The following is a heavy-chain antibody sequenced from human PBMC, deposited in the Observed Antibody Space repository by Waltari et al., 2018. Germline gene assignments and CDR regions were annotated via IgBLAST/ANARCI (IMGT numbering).Heavy chain of an antibody. D-gene: IGHD2-2*02. J-gene: IGHJ4*02. Sequence: QVNLVESGGGVVQPGGSLRLSCATSGFTFSYFGMHWVRQAPGKGLEWVAFIWFDGSDKVYADSVRRRFTLSRDKSGRTLYLDMDSLRLDDTAMYYCAKDAFGNTYLDFWGQGTLVTVSS. CDR3: AKDAFGNTYLDF. CDR1: GFTFSYFG. CDR2: IWFDGSDK. V-gene: IGHV3-30*02.